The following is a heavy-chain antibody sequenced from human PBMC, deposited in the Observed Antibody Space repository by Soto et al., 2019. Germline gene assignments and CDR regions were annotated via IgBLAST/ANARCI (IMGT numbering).Heavy chain of an antibody. CDR3: VRDSGSGYDLTPLVY. D-gene: IGHD5-12*01. CDR2: IFHSGST. Sequence: QVQLQESGPGLVKPSGTLSLTCAVSGVSISTNNWWSWVRQPPGKGLEWIGEIFHSGSTNFNPSLNSRVTISLDKSKNQFSLTLTSVTAADTAMYDCVRDSGSGYDLTPLVYWGQGTLVTVSS. CDR1: GVSISTNNW. V-gene: IGHV4-4*02. J-gene: IGHJ4*02.